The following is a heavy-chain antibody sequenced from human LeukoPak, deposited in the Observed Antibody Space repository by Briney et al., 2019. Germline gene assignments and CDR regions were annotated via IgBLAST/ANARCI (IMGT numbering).Heavy chain of an antibody. J-gene: IGHJ4*02. Sequence: PGGSLRLSCTVSGFSVSDNSMSWVRQAPGKGLEWVSFIYSGTTHYSDSVKGRFTISRDNSKNTLYLQMNSLRPEDTAMYYCTGETYYFDHWGQGALVTVSS. CDR1: GFSVSDNS. V-gene: IGHV3-53*01. D-gene: IGHD3-10*01. CDR2: IYSGTT. CDR3: TGETYYFDH.